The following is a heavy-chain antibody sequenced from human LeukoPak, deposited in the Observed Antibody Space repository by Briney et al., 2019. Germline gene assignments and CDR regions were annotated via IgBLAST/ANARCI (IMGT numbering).Heavy chain of an antibody. Sequence: PGGSLRLSCAASGFTFSDHYMDWVRQAPGKGLEWVGRTRNKVNSYTTEYAASVKGRFTISRDDSKDSLYLQMNSLKTEDTAVYYCTRARGGSWSDTHFDYWGQGTLVTVSS. CDR3: TRARGGSWSDTHFDY. CDR1: GFTFSDHY. CDR2: TRNKVNSYTT. D-gene: IGHD6-13*01. J-gene: IGHJ4*02. V-gene: IGHV3-72*01.